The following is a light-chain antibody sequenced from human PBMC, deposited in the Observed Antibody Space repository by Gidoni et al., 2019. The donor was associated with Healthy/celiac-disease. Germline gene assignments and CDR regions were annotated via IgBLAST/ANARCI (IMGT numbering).Light chain of an antibody. CDR3: NSRDSSGNHVV. V-gene: IGLV3-19*01. CDR2: GKN. Sequence: SSELTQDPAVSVALGQTVRITCQGDSLRSYYASWYQQKPGQAPVLVNYGKNNRPSGIPDRFSGSSSGNTASLTITWAQAEDEADYYCNSRDSSGNHVVFGGGTKLTVL. CDR1: SLRSYY. J-gene: IGLJ2*01.